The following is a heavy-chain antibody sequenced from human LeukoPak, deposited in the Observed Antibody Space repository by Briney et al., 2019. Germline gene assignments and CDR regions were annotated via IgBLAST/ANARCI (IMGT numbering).Heavy chain of an antibody. J-gene: IGHJ4*02. CDR3: ARDDRFGELLLDY. D-gene: IGHD3-10*01. CDR2: IKQDGSEK. V-gene: IGHV3-7*01. CDR1: GFTFSSYW. Sequence: GGSLRLSCAASGFTFSSYWMSWVRQAPGKGLEWVANIKQDGSEKYYVDSLKGRFTISRDNAKNSLYLQMNSLRAEDTAVYYCARDDRFGELLLDYWGQGTLVTVSS.